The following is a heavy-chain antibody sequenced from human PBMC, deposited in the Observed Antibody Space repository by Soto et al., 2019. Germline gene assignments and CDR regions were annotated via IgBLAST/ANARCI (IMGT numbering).Heavy chain of an antibody. J-gene: IGHJ4*02. Sequence: QLQLQESGPGLVKPSQTLSLTCAVSGGSISSIGYSWSWLRQPQGKGLEWVGYIYHSATTYSNPCSTSRVTFSVDQSRTPVSLRLSSLTAADTAVYYGARGYQQRHRFDYWGQGTLVTVSS. CDR3: ARGYQQRHRFDY. D-gene: IGHD2-2*01. V-gene: IGHV4-30-2*01. CDR2: IYHSATT. CDR1: GGSISSIGYS.